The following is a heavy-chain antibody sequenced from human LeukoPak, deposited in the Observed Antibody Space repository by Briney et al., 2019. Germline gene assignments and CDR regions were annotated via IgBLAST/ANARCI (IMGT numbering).Heavy chain of an antibody. CDR3: ARAGRYSSPNNWFDP. CDR1: GYTFTSYG. J-gene: IGHJ5*02. Sequence: ASVKVSCKASGYTFTSYGISWVRQAPGQGLEWMGIINPSGGSTSYAQKFQGRVTMTRDTSTSTVYMELSSLRSEDTAVYYCARAGRYSSPNNWFDPWGQGTLVTVSS. CDR2: INPSGGST. V-gene: IGHV1-46*01. D-gene: IGHD6-13*01.